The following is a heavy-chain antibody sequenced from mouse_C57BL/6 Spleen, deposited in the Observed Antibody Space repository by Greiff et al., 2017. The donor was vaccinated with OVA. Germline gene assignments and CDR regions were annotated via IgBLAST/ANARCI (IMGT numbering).Heavy chain of an antibody. Sequence: EVQGVESGEGLVKPGGSLKLSCAASGFTFSSYAMSWVRQTPEKRLEWVAYISSGGDYIYYADNVKGRFTISRDNARNTLYLQLSSLKSDDTSMYYCTREGYPYWYFDVWGTGTTVTVSS. D-gene: IGHD3-1*01. J-gene: IGHJ1*03. CDR3: TREGYPYWYFDV. CDR2: ISSGGDYI. CDR1: GFTFSSYA. V-gene: IGHV5-9-1*02.